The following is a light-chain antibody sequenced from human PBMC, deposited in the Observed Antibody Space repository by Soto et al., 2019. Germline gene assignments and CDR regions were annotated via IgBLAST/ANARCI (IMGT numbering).Light chain of an antibody. CDR3: SSYTSSSTLYV. V-gene: IGLV2-14*01. J-gene: IGLJ1*01. Sequence: QSVLTQPASVSGSPGQWITISCTGTSSDVGGYNYVSWYQQHPGKAPKLMIYDVSNRPSGVSNRFSGSKSGNTASLTISGLQAEDEADYYCSSYTSSSTLYVFGTGTKVT. CDR1: SSDVGGYNY. CDR2: DVS.